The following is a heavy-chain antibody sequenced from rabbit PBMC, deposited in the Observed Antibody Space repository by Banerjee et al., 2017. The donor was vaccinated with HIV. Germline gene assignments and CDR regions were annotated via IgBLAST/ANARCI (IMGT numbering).Heavy chain of an antibody. CDR2: IDVGSSGST. V-gene: IGHV1S40*01. CDR3: ARDRGGADDGLNL. Sequence: QSLGESGGDLVKPGASLTLTCTASGFSFSSTYWICWVRQAPGKGLEWIACIDVGSSGSTYYASWAKGRFTISKTSSTAVTLQMTSLTAADTATYFCARDRGGADDGLNLWGQGTLVTVS. D-gene: IGHD4-1*01. CDR1: GFSFSSTYW. J-gene: IGHJ4*01.